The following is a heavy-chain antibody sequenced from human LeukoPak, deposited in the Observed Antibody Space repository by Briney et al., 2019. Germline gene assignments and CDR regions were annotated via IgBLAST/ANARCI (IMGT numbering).Heavy chain of an antibody. V-gene: IGHV3-7*01. CDR1: GFTFSRNW. J-gene: IGHJ6*02. CDR3: AREGTGMFAMDV. Sequence: GGSLRLSCAASGFTFSRNWMTWVRQAPGKGLEWVANINQDGSEKYYVDSVKGRFTISRDNAKNSLYVQMNSLRAEDTAVYYCAREGTGMFAMDVWGQGTTVTVSS. D-gene: IGHD3-10*02. CDR2: INQDGSEK.